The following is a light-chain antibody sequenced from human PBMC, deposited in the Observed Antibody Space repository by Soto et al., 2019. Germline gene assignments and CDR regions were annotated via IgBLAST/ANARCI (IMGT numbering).Light chain of an antibody. CDR1: SSDVGSYNL. CDR3: CSYAGSPTFVI. CDR2: EVS. V-gene: IGLV2-23*02. J-gene: IGLJ2*01. Sequence: QSVLTQPASVSGSPGQSITIPCTGASSDVGSYNLVSWYQQHPGKAPKLMIYEVSRRPSGISNRFSGSKSVNTASLTISGLQAEDEADYYCCSYAGSPTFVIFGGGTKLTVL.